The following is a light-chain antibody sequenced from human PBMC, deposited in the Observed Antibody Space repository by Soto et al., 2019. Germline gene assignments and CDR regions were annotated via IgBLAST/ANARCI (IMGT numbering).Light chain of an antibody. CDR2: AAS. CDR1: QGIRND. Sequence: AIQMTQSPSSLSASVGDRVTITCRASQGIRNDLGWYQQKPGKAPKLLIYAASSLQSGVPSRFSGSGSGTDFTLTISSLQPEDFATYDGLKDYNYPYTFGQGTKMEIK. CDR3: LKDYNYPYT. V-gene: IGKV1-6*01. J-gene: IGKJ2*01.